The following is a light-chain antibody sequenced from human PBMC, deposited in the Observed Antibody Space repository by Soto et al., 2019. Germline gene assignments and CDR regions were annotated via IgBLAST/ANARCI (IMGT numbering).Light chain of an antibody. J-gene: IGKJ1*01. Sequence: IEVTQSPSSLAASVGDRVTITCRASQTISMWLAWYQQKPGKAPKLLIYKASSLESGVPSRFSGSGSGTEFTLTISSLQPDDFATYYCQQYNSYSVTFGQGTKVDNK. CDR2: KAS. CDR1: QTISMW. CDR3: QQYNSYSVT. V-gene: IGKV1-5*03.